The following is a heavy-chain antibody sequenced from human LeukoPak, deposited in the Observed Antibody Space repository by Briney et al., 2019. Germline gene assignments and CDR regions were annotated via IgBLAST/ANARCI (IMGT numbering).Heavy chain of an antibody. D-gene: IGHD2-8*02. V-gene: IGHV4-39*07. CDR1: GGSISNTPYQ. CDR3: ARVAASGRVFDY. CDR2: IYYTGFT. J-gene: IGHJ4*02. Sequence: PSETLSLTCSVSGGSISNTPYQWGWIRQPPGKGLDWIGTIYYTGFTYYNPSLKSRVTISLDTSKNRFSLWLNSVTAADTAVYYCARVAASGRVFDYWGQGTLVTVSS.